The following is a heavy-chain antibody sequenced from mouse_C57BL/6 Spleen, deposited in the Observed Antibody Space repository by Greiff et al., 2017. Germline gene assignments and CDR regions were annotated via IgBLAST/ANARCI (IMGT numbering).Heavy chain of an antibody. J-gene: IGHJ2*01. CDR2: IDPSDSET. CDR3: ARRGRTGTRDFDY. Sequence: QVQLQQPGAELVRPGSSVKLSCKASGYTFTSYWMHWVKQRPIQGLEWIGNIDPSDSETHYNQKFKDKATLTVDKSSSTAYMQLSSLTSEDSAVYYCARRGRTGTRDFDYWGQGTTLTVSS. V-gene: IGHV1-52*01. D-gene: IGHD4-1*01. CDR1: GYTFTSYW.